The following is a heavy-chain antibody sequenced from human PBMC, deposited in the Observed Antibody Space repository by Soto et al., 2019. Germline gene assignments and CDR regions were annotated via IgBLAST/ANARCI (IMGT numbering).Heavy chain of an antibody. CDR3: TTDKRLGSSWYFGYYYGMDV. CDR2: IKSKTDGGTT. V-gene: IGHV3-15*07. J-gene: IGHJ6*02. CDR1: GFTFSNAW. D-gene: IGHD6-13*01. Sequence: PGGSLRLSCAASGFTFSNAWMNWVRQAPGKGLEWVGRIKSKTDGGTTDYAAPVKGRFTISRDDSKNTLYLQMNSLKTEDTAVYYCTTDKRLGSSWYFGYYYGMDVWGQGTTVTVSS.